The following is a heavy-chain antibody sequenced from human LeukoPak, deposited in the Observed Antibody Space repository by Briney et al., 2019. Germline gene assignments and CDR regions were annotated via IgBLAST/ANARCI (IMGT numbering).Heavy chain of an antibody. V-gene: IGHV4-39*07. CDR1: GGSINSSNYN. D-gene: IGHD3-10*01. CDR3: ARGHSTYYYGSGSYKDRYYYYYYGMDV. CDR2: VYYSGLT. Sequence: ASETLSLTCTVSGGSINSSNYNWGWIRQPPRRGPEWLASVYYSGLTYYNSSLKSRVSISVDTSKNQFSLKLSSVTAADTAVYYCARGHSTYYYGSGSYKDRYYYYYYGMDVWGQGTTVTVSS. J-gene: IGHJ6*02.